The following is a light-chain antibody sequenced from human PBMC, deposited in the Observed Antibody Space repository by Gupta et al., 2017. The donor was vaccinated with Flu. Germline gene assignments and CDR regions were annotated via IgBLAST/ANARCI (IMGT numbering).Light chain of an antibody. CDR2: EDR. V-gene: IGLV3-10*01. CDR1: ALPKKY. CDR3: YSTDTSGNHRV. J-gene: IGLJ3*02. Sequence: SYELTQPPSVSVSPGQTARITCPGDALPKKYAYWYQQKSGQAPVLIIYEDRKRPSGIPERFSGSSSGTMATLTISGAQVEDEADYYCYSTDTSGNHRVFGGGTNLTVL.